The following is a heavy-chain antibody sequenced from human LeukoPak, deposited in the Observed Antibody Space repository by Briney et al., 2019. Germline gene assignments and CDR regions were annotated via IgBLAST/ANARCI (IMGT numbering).Heavy chain of an antibody. J-gene: IGHJ4*02. CDR3: ARASDYGDYYCYFDY. Sequence: ASVKVSCKASGYTFTSYGISWVRQAPGHGLEWMGWISAYNGNTNYAQKLQGRVTMTTDTSTSTAYMELRSLRSDDTAVYYCARASDYGDYYCYFDYWGQGTLVTVSS. CDR2: ISAYNGNT. V-gene: IGHV1-18*01. CDR1: GYTFTSYG. D-gene: IGHD4-17*01.